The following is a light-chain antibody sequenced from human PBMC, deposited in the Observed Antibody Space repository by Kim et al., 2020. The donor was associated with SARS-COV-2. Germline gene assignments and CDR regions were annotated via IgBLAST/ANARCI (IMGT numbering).Light chain of an antibody. J-gene: IGLJ1*01. CDR1: NIGSKK. CDR2: NDS. Sequence: PGKTASITCGRNNIGSKKVHWYQQKPGQAPVLVISNDSDRPSGIPERFSGSNSGNTATLTISRVEAGDEADYYCQVWDSISDHLYVFGTGTKVTVL. V-gene: IGLV3-21*04. CDR3: QVWDSISDHLYV.